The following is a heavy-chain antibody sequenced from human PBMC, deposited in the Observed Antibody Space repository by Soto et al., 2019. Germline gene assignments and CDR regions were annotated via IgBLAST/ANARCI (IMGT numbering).Heavy chain of an antibody. V-gene: IGHV4-34*01. J-gene: IGHJ4*02. CDR3: ARGLYCSGGSCSDDFDY. D-gene: IGHD2-15*01. Sequence: QVQLQQWGAGLLKPSETLSLTCAVYGGSFSGYYWSWIRQPPGKGLEWIGEINHSGSTNYNPSLKSRVTISVDTSKNQFSLKLSSVTAADTAVYYCARGLYCSGGSCSDDFDYWGQGTLVTVSS. CDR2: INHSGST. CDR1: GGSFSGYY.